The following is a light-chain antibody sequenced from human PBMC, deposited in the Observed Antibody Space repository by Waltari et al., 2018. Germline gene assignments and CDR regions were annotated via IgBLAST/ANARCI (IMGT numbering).Light chain of an antibody. J-gene: IGKJ1*01. CDR3: QQYNNWPPWT. V-gene: IGKV3-15*01. Sequence: ETVMTQSPATLSVSPGESATLSCRASQSVNINLAWYQQKPGQAPSLLIYGASTRATGIPARFSGSGSGTEFTLTISSLQSEDFAVYYCQQYNNWPPWTFGQGTKVEIK. CDR2: GAS. CDR1: QSVNIN.